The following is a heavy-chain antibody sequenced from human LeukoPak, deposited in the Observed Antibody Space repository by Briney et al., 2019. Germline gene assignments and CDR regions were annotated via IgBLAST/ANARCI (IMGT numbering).Heavy chain of an antibody. D-gene: IGHD2-2*02. CDR3: TKGSNTWPSLFDY. CDR2: IYSGGSR. Sequence: GGSLRLSCAASGFTVSSNYMSWVRQAPGKGLEWVSVIYSGGSRYYADSVKGRFAISRDNNKNSLYLQMTSLRTEDTALYYCTKGSNTWPSLFDYWGQGTLVTVSS. V-gene: IGHV3-53*05. CDR1: GFTVSSNY. J-gene: IGHJ4*02.